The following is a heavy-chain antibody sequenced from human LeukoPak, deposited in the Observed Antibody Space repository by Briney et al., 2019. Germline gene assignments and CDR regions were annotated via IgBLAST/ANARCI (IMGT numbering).Heavy chain of an antibody. J-gene: IGHJ4*02. Sequence: ASVKVSCKASGYTFAIFGVTWVRQAPGQGLEWVGWIGTNNENTNYAQKFQGRVTMTTDTSTSTVYMELRSLRSDDTAVYYCARAGATVTKFYDYWGQGTLVSVSS. CDR2: IGTNNENT. CDR3: ARAGATVTKFYDY. CDR1: GYTFAIFG. V-gene: IGHV1-18*01. D-gene: IGHD4-17*01.